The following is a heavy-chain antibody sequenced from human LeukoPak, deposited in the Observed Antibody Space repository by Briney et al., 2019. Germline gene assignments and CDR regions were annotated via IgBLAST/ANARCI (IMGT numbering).Heavy chain of an antibody. D-gene: IGHD6-13*01. CDR3: ARSIAAAAGIDY. CDR1: GGSISSDY. CDR2: IYYSGST. V-gene: IGHV4-59*01. Sequence: SETLSLTCTVSGGSISSDYWSWIRQPPGKGLGWIGYIYYSGSTNYNPSLKSRVTISVDTSKNQFSLKLSSVTAADTAVYYCARSIAAAAGIDYWGQGTLVTVSS. J-gene: IGHJ4*02.